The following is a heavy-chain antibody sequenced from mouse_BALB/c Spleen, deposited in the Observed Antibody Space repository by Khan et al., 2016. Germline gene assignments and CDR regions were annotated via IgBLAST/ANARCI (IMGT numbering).Heavy chain of an antibody. Sequence: QVQLKESGAELVRPGTSVKVSFQASGYAFTNYLIEWVKQRPGQGLEWIGVINPGSGGTNYNEKFKGTATLTAAKSSSTAYMQLSSLTSDDSAVYCCARGYDWDFDVWGAGTTVTVSS. CDR1: GYAFTNYL. CDR2: INPGSGGT. CDR3: ARGYDWDFDV. D-gene: IGHD2-14*01. J-gene: IGHJ1*01. V-gene: IGHV1-54*01.